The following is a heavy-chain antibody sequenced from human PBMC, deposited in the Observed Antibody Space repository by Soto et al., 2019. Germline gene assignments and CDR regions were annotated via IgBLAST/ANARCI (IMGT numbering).Heavy chain of an antibody. CDR3: ARHSLVAALYFDY. V-gene: IGHV4-59*08. CDR1: GGSISSYY. Sequence: SETLSLTCTVSGGSISSYYWSWIRQPPGKGLEWIGYIYYSGSTNYNPSLKSRVTISVDTSKNQFSLKLSSVTAADTAVYYCARHSLVAALYFDYWGQGTLVTVSS. CDR2: IYYSGST. D-gene: IGHD2-15*01. J-gene: IGHJ4*02.